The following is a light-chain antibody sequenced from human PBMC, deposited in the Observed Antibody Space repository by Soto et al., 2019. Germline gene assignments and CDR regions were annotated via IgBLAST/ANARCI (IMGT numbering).Light chain of an antibody. CDR1: NLGDKY. Sequence: SYDLTQPPSVSVSPGQTASVTCSGDNLGDKYVCWFQQKPGQSPVLVIYQDNRRPSGIPERFSGSNSGTTATLTISGTQAMDEADYYCQAWDSSTVVFGGGTKVTVL. CDR2: QDN. V-gene: IGLV3-1*01. CDR3: QAWDSSTVV. J-gene: IGLJ2*01.